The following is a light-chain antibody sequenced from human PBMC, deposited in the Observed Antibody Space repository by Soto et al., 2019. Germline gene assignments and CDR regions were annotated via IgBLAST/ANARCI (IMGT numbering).Light chain of an antibody. Sequence: QSVLTQPRSVSGSPGQSVTISCTGTSSDVGGYNYVSWYQHHPGKAPKVMIYDVSKRPSGVPDRFSGSKSGNTASLTISGLQAEDEADYYCCSYAGSLVVFGGGTKVTVL. J-gene: IGLJ2*01. V-gene: IGLV2-11*01. CDR3: CSYAGSLVV. CDR2: DVS. CDR1: SSDVGGYNY.